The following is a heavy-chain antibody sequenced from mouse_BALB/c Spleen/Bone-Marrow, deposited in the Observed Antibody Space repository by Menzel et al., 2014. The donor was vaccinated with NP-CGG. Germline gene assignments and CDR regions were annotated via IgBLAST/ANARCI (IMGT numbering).Heavy chain of an antibody. D-gene: IGHD1-1*02. J-gene: IGHJ1*01. V-gene: IGHV1-9*01. CDR3: ARGGGKGNWYFDV. Sequence: QLKQSGAELMKPGASVKISCKATGYTFSSYWIELVNQRPGHGLEWIGEILPGSGSTNYNEKFRGKATFTTDTSSNTAYMQLSSLTSEDSAVYYCARGGGKGNWYFDVWGAGTTVTVSS. CDR2: ILPGSGST. CDR1: GYTFSSYW.